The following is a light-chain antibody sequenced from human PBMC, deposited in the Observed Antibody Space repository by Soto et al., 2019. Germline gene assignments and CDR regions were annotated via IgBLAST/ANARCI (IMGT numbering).Light chain of an antibody. CDR2: DAS. V-gene: IGKV1-5*01. CDR1: QSISSW. CDR3: QQYNSYRT. J-gene: IGKJ1*01. Sequence: IHMTQSPSTLSASVGDRVSITCRASQSISSWLAWYQQKPGKAPKILIYDASSLESGVPSRFSGSGYGTEFTLTISSLQPDDFATYYCQQYNSYRTFGQGTKVDIK.